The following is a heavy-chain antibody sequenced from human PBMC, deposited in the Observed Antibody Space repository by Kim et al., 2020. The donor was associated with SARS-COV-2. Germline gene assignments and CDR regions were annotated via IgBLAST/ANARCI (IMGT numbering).Heavy chain of an antibody. CDR1: GFTFSSYA. Sequence: GGSLRLSCAASGFTFSSYAMSWVRQAPGKGLEWVSVIYSGGSSTYYADSVKGRFTISRDNSKNTLYLQMNSLRAEDTAVYYCATANRKGILGKKNGMDVWGQGTTVTVSS. CDR2: IYSGGSST. CDR3: ATANRKGILGKKNGMDV. J-gene: IGHJ6*02. D-gene: IGHD2-15*01. V-gene: IGHV3-23*03.